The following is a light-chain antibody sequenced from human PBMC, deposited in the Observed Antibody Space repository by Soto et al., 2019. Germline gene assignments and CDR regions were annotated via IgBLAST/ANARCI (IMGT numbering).Light chain of an antibody. CDR2: DAS. CDR3: QQRGNWPIT. CDR1: QSVGTY. J-gene: IGKJ5*01. Sequence: EIVLTQSPATLSLSPGERATISCRASQSVGTYLAWYQQKPGQAPRLFIYDASNRAAGIPDRFSGSGSGTDFTLTISSLEPEDFAVYYCQQRGNWPITFGQGTRLEIK. V-gene: IGKV3-11*01.